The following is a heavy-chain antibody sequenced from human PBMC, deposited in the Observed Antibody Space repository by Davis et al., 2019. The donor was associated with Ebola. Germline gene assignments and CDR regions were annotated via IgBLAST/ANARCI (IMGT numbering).Heavy chain of an antibody. CDR1: GYSFTIYW. J-gene: IGHJ5*02. CDR2: IDPSDSYT. CDR3: APTIFGVPQP. D-gene: IGHD3-3*01. Sequence: GESLKISCKGSGYSFTIYWISWVRQLPGKGLEWMGKIDPSDSYTDYSPSFQGHVSISADRSTNTAYLQWRSLRASDTGTYYCAPTIFGVPQPWGQGTLVTVSS. V-gene: IGHV5-10-1*01.